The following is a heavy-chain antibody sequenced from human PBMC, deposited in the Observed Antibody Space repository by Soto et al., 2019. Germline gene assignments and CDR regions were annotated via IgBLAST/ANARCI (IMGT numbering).Heavy chain of an antibody. V-gene: IGHV1-8*01. CDR2: MNPNSGNT. J-gene: IGHJ4*02. CDR3: ARGDPTGRYYDILTGYYLATEDIDY. CDR1: GYTFTSYD. Sequence: QVQLVQSGAEVKKPGASVKVSCKASGYTFTSYDINWVRQATGQGLEWMGWMNPNSGNTGYAQKFQGRVTMTRNTSISTAYMELSSLRSEDTAVYYCARGDPTGRYYDILTGYYLATEDIDYWGQGTLVTVSS. D-gene: IGHD3-9*01.